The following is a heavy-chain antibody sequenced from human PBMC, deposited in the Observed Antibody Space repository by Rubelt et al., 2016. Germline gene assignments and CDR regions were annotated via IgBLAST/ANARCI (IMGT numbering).Heavy chain of an antibody. CDR2: INAGNGNT. D-gene: IGHD1-26*01. V-gene: IGHV1-3*01. CDR3: ARDIYSGSYYGY. CDR1: GYTFTSYA. J-gene: IGHJ4*02. Sequence: QVQLVQSGAEVKKPGASVKVSCKASGYTFTSYAMHWVRQAPGQRLEWMGWINAGNGNTKYSQKFPGRVSITRDTSASTAYMELSSLRSEDTAVYYCARDIYSGSYYGYWGQGTLVTVSS.